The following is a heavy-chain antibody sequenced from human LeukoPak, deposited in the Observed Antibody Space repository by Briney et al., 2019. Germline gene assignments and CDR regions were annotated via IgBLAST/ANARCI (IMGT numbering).Heavy chain of an antibody. Sequence: ASVKVSCKASGYNFLNYAIHWVRQGPGQRLEWMGWINTGNGNTKYSEKFQGRVTITRDTSATTAYMELRSLRGEDTAVYYCARGNSAYDFAFDIWGQGTMVMVSS. CDR3: ARGNSAYDFAFDI. CDR1: GYNFLNYA. J-gene: IGHJ3*02. CDR2: INTGNGNT. D-gene: IGHD6-25*01. V-gene: IGHV1-3*04.